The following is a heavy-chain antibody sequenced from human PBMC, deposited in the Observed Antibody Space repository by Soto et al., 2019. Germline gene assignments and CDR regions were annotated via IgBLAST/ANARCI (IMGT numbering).Heavy chain of an antibody. CDR2: IYYSGST. J-gene: IGHJ5*02. Sequence: SETLSLTCTVSGGSISSYYWSWIRQPPGKGLEWIGYIYYSGSTNYNPSLKSRVTISVDTSKNQFSLKLSSVTAADTAVYYCASDPLGYCSSTSCYAWGQGTLVTVSS. CDR3: ASDPLGYCSSTSCYA. D-gene: IGHD2-2*01. V-gene: IGHV4-59*01. CDR1: GGSISSYY.